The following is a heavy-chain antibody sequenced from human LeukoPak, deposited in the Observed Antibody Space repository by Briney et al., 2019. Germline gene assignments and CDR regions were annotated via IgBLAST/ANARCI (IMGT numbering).Heavy chain of an antibody. CDR1: GFTFSSYG. CDR3: ARGDYYDSRNFDY. Sequence: PGGSLRLSCAASGFTFSSYGMHWVRQAPGKGLEWVAVIWYDGSNKYYADSVKGRFTISRDNSKNTLYLQMNSLRAEDTAVYYCARGDYYDSRNFDYWGQGTLVTVSS. D-gene: IGHD3-22*01. V-gene: IGHV3-33*08. CDR2: IWYDGSNK. J-gene: IGHJ4*02.